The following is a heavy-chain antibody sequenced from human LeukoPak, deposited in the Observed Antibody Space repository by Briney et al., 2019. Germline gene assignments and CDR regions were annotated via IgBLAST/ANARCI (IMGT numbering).Heavy chain of an antibody. D-gene: IGHD2-2*01. CDR3: AKAPPRRLIVVVPAATLPDY. V-gene: IGHV3-21*04. CDR1: GFTFSSYS. Sequence: GGSLRLSCAASGFTFSSYSMNWVRQAPGKGLEWVSSISSSSSYIYYADSVKGRFTISRDNSKNTLYLQMNSLRAEDTAVYYCAKAPPRRLIVVVPAATLPDYW. CDR2: ISSSSSYI. J-gene: IGHJ4*01.